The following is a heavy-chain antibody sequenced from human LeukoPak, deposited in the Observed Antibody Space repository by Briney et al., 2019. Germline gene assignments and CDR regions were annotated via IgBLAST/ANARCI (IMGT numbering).Heavy chain of an antibody. CDR1: GGSISSSSYY. D-gene: IGHD4-11*01. J-gene: IGHJ4*02. V-gene: IGHV4-39*07. Sequence: SETLSLTCTVSGGSISSSSYYWGWIRQPPGKGLEWIGRIYTSGSTNYNPSLKSRVTMSVDTSKNQFSLKLSSVTAADTAVYYCARGFNYDYFDYWGQGTLVTVSS. CDR2: IYTSGST. CDR3: ARGFNYDYFDY.